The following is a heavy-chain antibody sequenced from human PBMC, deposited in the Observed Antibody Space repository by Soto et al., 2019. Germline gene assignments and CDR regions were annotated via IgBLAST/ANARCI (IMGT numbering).Heavy chain of an antibody. CDR3: AKEVAVAGDFDY. V-gene: IGHV3-30*18. CDR2: ISSDGNTK. Sequence: PGGSLRLSCAASGFTFSSYSMNWVRQAPGKGLEWVAVISSDGNTKYYADSVKGRFTISRDNSKNTLYLQMDSLRPEDTAVYYCAKEVAVAGDFDYWGHGTLVTVSS. J-gene: IGHJ4*01. CDR1: GFTFSSYS. D-gene: IGHD6-19*01.